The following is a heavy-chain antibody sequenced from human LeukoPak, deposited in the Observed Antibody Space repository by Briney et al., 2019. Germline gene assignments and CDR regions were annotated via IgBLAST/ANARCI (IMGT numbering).Heavy chain of an antibody. CDR2: ISWNSGSI. Sequence: GGSLRLSCVASGFSLSSYVMSWVRQAPGKGLEWVSGISWNSGSIGYADSVKGRFTISRDNAKNSLYLQMNSLRAEDTALYYCAKAPGAGYSSSWFDYWGQGTLVTVSS. J-gene: IGHJ4*02. CDR1: GFSLSSYV. D-gene: IGHD6-13*01. CDR3: AKAPGAGYSSSWFDY. V-gene: IGHV3-9*01.